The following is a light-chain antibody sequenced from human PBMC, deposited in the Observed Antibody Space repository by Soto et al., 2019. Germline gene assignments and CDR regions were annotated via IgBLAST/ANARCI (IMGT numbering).Light chain of an antibody. CDR1: QGMSNY. Sequence: DIQMTQSPSSLSASVGDGVTITCRASQGMSNYLAWYQQKPGKLPKLLIYEASTLQSGVPSRFSGSGFGTDFTLTISSLQPEDVAAYYCQQYYSYPRTFGQGTKVEIK. V-gene: IGKV1-27*01. CDR2: EAS. CDR3: QQYYSYPRT. J-gene: IGKJ1*01.